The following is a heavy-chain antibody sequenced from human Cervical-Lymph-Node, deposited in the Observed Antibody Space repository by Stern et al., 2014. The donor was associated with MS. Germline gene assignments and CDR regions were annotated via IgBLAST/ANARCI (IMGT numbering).Heavy chain of an antibody. CDR3: ARGIVTNRPAATLHNLFDH. J-gene: IGHJ5*02. V-gene: IGHV1-69*04. CDR2: IIPIFGLP. D-gene: IGHD2-15*01. CDR1: GGTFSSSYA. Sequence: QVQLVQSGAEVKKPASSVKVSCKASGGTFSSSYAVRWVRQAPGQGLEWMGRIIPIFGLPNYAQKFQTRLTITADKSTSTVYMELSSLTSEDTAVYYCARGIVTNRPAATLHNLFDHWGQGTLVTVSS.